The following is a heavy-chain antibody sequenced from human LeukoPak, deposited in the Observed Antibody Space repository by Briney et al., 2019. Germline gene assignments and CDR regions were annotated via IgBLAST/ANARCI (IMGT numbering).Heavy chain of an antibody. Sequence: ASVKVSCKASGYTFTSYGISWMRQAPGQGLEWMGWISAYNGNTNYAQRLQGRVTMTTDTSTSTAYMELRSLRSDDTAVYYCARDDRHYYYDSSGYYATFDYWGQGTLVTVSS. CDR1: GYTFTSYG. CDR3: ARDDRHYYYDSSGYYATFDY. D-gene: IGHD3-22*01. CDR2: ISAYNGNT. V-gene: IGHV1-18*01. J-gene: IGHJ4*02.